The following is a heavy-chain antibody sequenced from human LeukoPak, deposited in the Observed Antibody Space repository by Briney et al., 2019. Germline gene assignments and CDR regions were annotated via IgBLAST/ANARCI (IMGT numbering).Heavy chain of an antibody. Sequence: GGSLRLSCAASGFAFSTYSLNWVRQAPGKGLEWVSSISSRSTYIYYADSVKGRVTISRDNAKNSLYLQMNSLRAEDTAVYYCARVLSGCETTRCELYCWGQGTLVTVSS. D-gene: IGHD1-26*01. J-gene: IGHJ4*02. CDR1: GFAFSTYS. CDR2: ISSRSTYI. CDR3: ARVLSGCETTRCELYC. V-gene: IGHV3-21*01.